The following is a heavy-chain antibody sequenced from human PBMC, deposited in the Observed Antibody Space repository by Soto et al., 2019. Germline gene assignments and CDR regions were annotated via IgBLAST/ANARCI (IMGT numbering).Heavy chain of an antibody. CDR2: MSPNSGWS. CDR3: ARVPKIVVVPPASYWYFDL. V-gene: IGHV1-8*01. Sequence: QVQLVQSGAEVKKPGASVKVSCKASGYTFTRYDINWVRQASGQGLEWMGWMSPNSGWSGHAQKFQGRITMTRDTSISTAYMELSGLRSEDTAVYYCARVPKIVVVPPASYWYFDLWGRGALVTVSS. CDR1: GYTFTRYD. D-gene: IGHD2-2*01. J-gene: IGHJ2*01.